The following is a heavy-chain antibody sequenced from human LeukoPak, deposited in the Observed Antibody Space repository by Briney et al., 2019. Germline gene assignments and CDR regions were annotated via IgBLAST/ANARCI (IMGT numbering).Heavy chain of an antibody. CDR1: GGSISSGGYY. D-gene: IGHD3-22*01. CDR2: IYYSGST. V-gene: IGHV4-31*03. CDR3: ARSSPPDSSGYYLAYNWFDP. J-gene: IGHJ5*02. Sequence: SETLSLTCTVSGGSISSGGYYWSWIRQHPGKGLEWIGYIYYSGSTYSNPSLKSRVTISVDTSKNQFSLKLSSVTAADTAVYYCARSSPPDSSGYYLAYNWFDPWGQGTLVTVSS.